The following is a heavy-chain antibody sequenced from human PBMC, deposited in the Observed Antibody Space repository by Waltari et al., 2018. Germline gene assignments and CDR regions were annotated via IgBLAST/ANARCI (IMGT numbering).Heavy chain of an antibody. CDR3: ATPFYNWDDPLHS. V-gene: IGHV3-23*01. CDR1: GIIFNIFA. CDR2: ISVSEET. D-gene: IGHD1-20*01. J-gene: IGHJ4*02. Sequence: EVQLLESGGGLVQPGGSLRLSCAASGIIFNIFAINWGRLAPGTGLGWVSAISVSEETHYADSVKGRFTVSRDTSKNTVYLQMNDLRAEDTAIYYCATPFYNWDDPLHSWGQGTLVAVSS.